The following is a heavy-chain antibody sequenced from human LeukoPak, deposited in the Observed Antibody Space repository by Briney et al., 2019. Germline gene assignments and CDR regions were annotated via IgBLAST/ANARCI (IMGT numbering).Heavy chain of an antibody. J-gene: IGHJ4*02. CDR3: ARRHCSSTSCSYYCDY. CDR1: GGSISIYY. Sequence: ASETLSLTCTVSGGSISIYYWSWIRQPPGKGLEWIGYIYYSGSTNYNPSLKSRVTISVDTSKNQFSLKLSSVTAADTAVYYCARRHCSSTSCSYYCDYWGQGTLVTVSS. D-gene: IGHD2-2*01. CDR2: IYYSGST. V-gene: IGHV4-59*08.